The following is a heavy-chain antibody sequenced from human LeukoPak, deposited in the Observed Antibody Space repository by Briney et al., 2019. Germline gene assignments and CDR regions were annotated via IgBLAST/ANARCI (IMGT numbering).Heavy chain of an antibody. V-gene: IGHV1-3*03. CDR1: GYTFTSYA. D-gene: IGHD6-19*01. CDR3: ARDRGYSSGWYTSRYYYYYMDV. J-gene: IGHJ6*03. CDR2: INAGNGNT. Sequence: ASVKVSCKTSGYTFTSYAMHWVRQGPGQRLEWMGWINAGNGNTKYSQEFQGRVTITRDTSASTAYMELSSLRSEDMAVYYCARDRGYSSGWYTSRYYYYYMDVWGKGTTVTVSS.